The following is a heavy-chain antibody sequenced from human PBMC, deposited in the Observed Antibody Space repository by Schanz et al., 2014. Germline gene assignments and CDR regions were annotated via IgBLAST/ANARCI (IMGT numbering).Heavy chain of an antibody. D-gene: IGHD1-1*01. CDR1: GFTFSSYA. CDR2: IDGKSTTV. Sequence: VQLVESGGGVVQPGRSLRLSCAASGFTFSSYAMHWVRQAPGKGLEWLSYIDGKSTTVYYADSVKGRFTISRDNSKNTLYLQMNSLRADDTAVYFCARAHGNNWYGKGLDYWGQGTQVTVSS. J-gene: IGHJ4*02. V-gene: IGHV3-48*03. CDR3: ARAHGNNWYGKGLDY.